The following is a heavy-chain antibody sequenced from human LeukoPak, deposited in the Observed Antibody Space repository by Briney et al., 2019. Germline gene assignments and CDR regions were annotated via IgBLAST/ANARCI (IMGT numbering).Heavy chain of an antibody. CDR2: LNYNGGNT. D-gene: IGHD5-18*01. CDR3: GQISVDTSRNRWGDFYS. CDR1: GFTFSTYA. Sequence: GGSLRLSCAASGFTFSTYAMTWLRQAPGKGLEWVSALNYNGGNTYYADSVKGRFTISRDNSKNMLYLQMNSLRAEDTAIYYCGQISVDTSRNRWGDFYSWGQGILVTVSS. V-gene: IGHV3-23*01. J-gene: IGHJ5*01.